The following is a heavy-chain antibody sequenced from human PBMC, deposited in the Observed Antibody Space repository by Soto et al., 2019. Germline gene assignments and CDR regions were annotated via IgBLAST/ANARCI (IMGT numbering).Heavy chain of an antibody. CDR1: GGSISSSNW. V-gene: IGHV4-4*02. D-gene: IGHD2-2*01. J-gene: IGHJ6*02. CDR3: ARVVGGYYYGMDV. Sequence: QVQLQESGPGLVKPSGTLSLTCAVSGGSISSSNWWSWVRQPPGKGLEWIGEIYHSGSTNYNPSLKSRVTISVDKSINQCSLKLSSVTAADAAVYYCARVVGGYYYGMDVWGQGTTVTVSS. CDR2: IYHSGST.